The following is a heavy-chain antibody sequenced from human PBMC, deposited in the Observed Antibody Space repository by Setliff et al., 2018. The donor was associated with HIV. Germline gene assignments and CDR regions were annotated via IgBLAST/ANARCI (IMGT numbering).Heavy chain of an antibody. CDR2: IRYDATDK. J-gene: IGHJ5*02. D-gene: IGHD6-25*01. CDR3: ASILEAATNWGALWFDP. Sequence: GGSLRLSCAASGFTFSRYGMHWVRQAPGKGLEWVAFIRYDATDKYYAESVRGRFTISRDYSRNTLYLQMNSLRAEDSAVYFCASILEAATNWGALWFDPWGQGTLVTVSS. CDR1: GFTFSRYG. V-gene: IGHV3-30*02.